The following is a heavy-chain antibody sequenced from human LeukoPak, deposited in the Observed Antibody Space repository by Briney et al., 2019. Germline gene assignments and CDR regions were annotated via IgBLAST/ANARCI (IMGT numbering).Heavy chain of an antibody. CDR1: GFTFSNAW. D-gene: IGHD3-16*02. Sequence: GSLRLSCAASGFTFSNAWMSWVRQPPGKGLEWIGEIYHGGSTNYNPSLESRVTISVDKSKNQFSLKLSSVTAADTAVYYCASSIIRVDDLSPVDYWGRGTLVTVSS. CDR2: IYHGGST. J-gene: IGHJ4*02. CDR3: ASSIIRVDDLSPVDY. V-gene: IGHV4-4*02.